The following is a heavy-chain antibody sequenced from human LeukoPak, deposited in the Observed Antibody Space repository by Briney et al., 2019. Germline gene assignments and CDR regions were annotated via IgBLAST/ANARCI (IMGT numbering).Heavy chain of an antibody. CDR1: GFTFRSHG. V-gene: IGHV3-33*05. J-gene: IGHJ4*02. Sequence: PGKSLRLSCAASGFTFRSHGMHWVRQAPGKGLEWVGVILYDGSDSYYTDSVKGRFTLSRDNSKNTLYLQVNSLRAEDTAVYFCARDRDSSSHYFDYWGQGALVTVSS. D-gene: IGHD6-6*01. CDR2: ILYDGSDS. CDR3: ARDRDSSSHYFDY.